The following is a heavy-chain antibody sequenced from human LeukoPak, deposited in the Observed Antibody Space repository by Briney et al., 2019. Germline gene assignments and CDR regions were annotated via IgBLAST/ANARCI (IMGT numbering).Heavy chain of an antibody. Sequence: GGSLRLSCAASGFTFSSYEMNWVRQAPGKGLEWVSYISSSGSTIYYADSVKGRFTISRDNAKNSLYQQMNSLRAEDTAVYYCARDPQPHCSGGSCYRVYYFDYWGQGTLVTVSS. D-gene: IGHD2-15*01. CDR2: ISSSGSTI. CDR3: ARDPQPHCSGGSCYRVYYFDY. CDR1: GFTFSSYE. J-gene: IGHJ4*02. V-gene: IGHV3-48*03.